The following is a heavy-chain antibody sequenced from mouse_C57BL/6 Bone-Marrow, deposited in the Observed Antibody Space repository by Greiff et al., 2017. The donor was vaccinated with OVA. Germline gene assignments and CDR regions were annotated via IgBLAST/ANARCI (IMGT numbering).Heavy chain of an antibody. J-gene: IGHJ2*01. CDR1: GYTFTSYD. Sequence: VQLQQSGTELVKPGASVKLSCKASGYTFTSYDINWVKQRPGQGLEWIGWIYPRDGSTKYTEKFKGKATLTVDTSSSTAYMELHSLTSEDSAVYFCAREYYYGSSYRDYFDYWGQGTTLTVSS. D-gene: IGHD1-1*01. CDR3: AREYYYGSSYRDYFDY. CDR2: IYPRDGST. V-gene: IGHV1-85*01.